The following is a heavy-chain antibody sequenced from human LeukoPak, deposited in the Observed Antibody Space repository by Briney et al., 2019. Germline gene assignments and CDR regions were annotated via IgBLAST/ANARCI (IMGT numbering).Heavy chain of an antibody. CDR3: ARPVIAVAGKYYYYYYMDV. CDR1: GFTVSSNY. J-gene: IGHJ6*03. V-gene: IGHV3-53*01. D-gene: IGHD6-19*01. Sequence: GGSLRLSCAASGFTVSSNYMNWVRQAPGKGLEWVSVIYSGGSTYYADSVKGRFTISRDNSKNTLYLQMNSLRAEDTAVYYCARPVIAVAGKYYYYYYMDVWGKGTTVTVSS. CDR2: IYSGGST.